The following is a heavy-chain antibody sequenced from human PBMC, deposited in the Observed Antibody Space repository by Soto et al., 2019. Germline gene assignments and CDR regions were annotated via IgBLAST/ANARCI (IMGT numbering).Heavy chain of an antibody. D-gene: IGHD3-3*01. V-gene: IGHV3-48*02. CDR1: GFTFSSYS. CDR2: ISSSSSTI. Sequence: GGSLRLSCAASGFTFSSYSMNWVRQAPGKGLEWVSYISSSSSTIYYADSVKGRFTISRDNAKNSLYLQMNSLRDEDTAVYYCARTTRKIFGVVIMSPPYYYYGMDVWGQGTTVTVSS. J-gene: IGHJ6*02. CDR3: ARTTRKIFGVVIMSPPYYYYGMDV.